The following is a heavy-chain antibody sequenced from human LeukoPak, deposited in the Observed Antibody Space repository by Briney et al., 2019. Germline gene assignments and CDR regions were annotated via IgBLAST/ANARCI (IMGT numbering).Heavy chain of an antibody. J-gene: IGHJ5*02. CDR3: ARGGYCSSTSCYKHHEGFNWFDP. CDR1: GGSFSGYY. D-gene: IGHD2-2*02. Sequence: SETLSLTCAVYGGSFSGYYWSWIRQPPGKGLEWIGEINHSGSTNYNPSLKSRVTISVDTSKNQFSLKLSSVTAADTAVYYCARGGYCSSTSCYKHHEGFNWFDPWGQGTLVTVSS. CDR2: INHSGST. V-gene: IGHV4-34*01.